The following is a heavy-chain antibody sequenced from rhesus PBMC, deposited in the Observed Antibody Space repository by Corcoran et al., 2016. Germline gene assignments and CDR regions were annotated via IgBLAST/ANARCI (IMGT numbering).Heavy chain of an antibody. CDR1: GYPFTDYF. D-gene: IGHD4-29*01. CDR2: NNTKTGGA. V-gene: IGHV1-138*01. J-gene: IGHJ4*01. CDR3: IRGGYGTVVDY. Sequence: QVQLVQSGAEVKTPGSSVTVSCRTSGYPFTDYFITWVRQAPGPGLEWMGENNTKTGGADFAQKFQGRIIMTRDTSTSTADMKLTSLTSEDTAIYYCIRGGYGTVVDYWGQGVLVTVSS.